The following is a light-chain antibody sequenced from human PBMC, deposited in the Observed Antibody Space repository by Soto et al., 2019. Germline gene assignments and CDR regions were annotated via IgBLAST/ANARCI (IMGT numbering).Light chain of an antibody. J-gene: IGKJ3*01. CDR3: QQYNSNSAIS. CDR2: KAS. V-gene: IGKV1-5*03. CDR1: QSIGRW. Sequence: DIQMTQSPSTLSASVGDRVTITCRASQSIGRWLAWYQQKPGKAPKLLIYKASTLESGVPSRFSGSGSGTDFTLTISSLQPDDFATYYCQQYNSNSAISFGPGTKVDIK.